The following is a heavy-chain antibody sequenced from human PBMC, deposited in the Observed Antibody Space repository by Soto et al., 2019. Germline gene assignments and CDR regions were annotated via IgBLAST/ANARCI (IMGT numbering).Heavy chain of an antibody. D-gene: IGHD2-2*01. CDR1: GFTFSTYA. CDR2: VSGRGSSS. Sequence: PGGSLRLSCAVSGFTFSTYAMTWVRQAPGKGLNWVAMVSGRGSSSYYADSVKGRFTISRDNSKNTLYLQMDSLRAEDTGIYYCAKGTSWGRFDYWGQGTLVTGLL. V-gene: IGHV3-23*01. J-gene: IGHJ4*02. CDR3: AKGTSWGRFDY.